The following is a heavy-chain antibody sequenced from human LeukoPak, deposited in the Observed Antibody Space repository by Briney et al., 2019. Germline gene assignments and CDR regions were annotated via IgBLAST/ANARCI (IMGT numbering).Heavy chain of an antibody. Sequence: GESLRLSCAASGITFGNNWMHWVRQGPGKGLVWISRINSDGGGAIYADSVRGRFTVSRDNAKNTLYLQMNSLRAEDTAVYYCARDVPHNWFDTWGQGTLVTVSS. CDR1: GITFGNNW. V-gene: IGHV3-74*01. CDR2: INSDGGGA. J-gene: IGHJ5*02. CDR3: ARDVPHNWFDT.